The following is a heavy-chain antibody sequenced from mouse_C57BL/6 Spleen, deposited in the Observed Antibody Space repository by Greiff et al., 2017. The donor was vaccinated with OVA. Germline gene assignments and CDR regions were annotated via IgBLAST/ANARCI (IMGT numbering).Heavy chain of an antibody. CDR3: ARSLMRDYAMDY. Sequence: QVQLKESGAELAKPGASVKLSCKASGYTFTSYWMHWVKQRPGQGLEWIGYINPSSGYTKYNQKFKDKATLTADKSSSTAYMQLSSLTSEDSAVYYCARSLMRDYAMDYWGQGTSVTVSS. J-gene: IGHJ4*01. CDR2: INPSSGYT. CDR1: GYTFTSYW. V-gene: IGHV1-7*01. D-gene: IGHD2-3*01.